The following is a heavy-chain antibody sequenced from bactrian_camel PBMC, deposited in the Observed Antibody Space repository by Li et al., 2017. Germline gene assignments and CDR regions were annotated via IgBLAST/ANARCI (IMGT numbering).Heavy chain of an antibody. Sequence: HVQLVESGGGSVQAGGSLALSCVVSGFGVSSRCMAWFRQAAGKEREAVATIWTGDGIATFTSDDITYYTDSVKGRFTISEDKAKNTLYLQMDNLKPEDTAMYYCAADAKAVAPWDWIGGYTSWGQGTQVTVS. CDR2: IWTGDGIATFTSDDIT. V-gene: IGHV3-3*01. D-gene: IGHD7*01. CDR3: AADAKAVAPWDWIGGYTS. CDR1: GFGVSSRC. J-gene: IGHJ6*01.